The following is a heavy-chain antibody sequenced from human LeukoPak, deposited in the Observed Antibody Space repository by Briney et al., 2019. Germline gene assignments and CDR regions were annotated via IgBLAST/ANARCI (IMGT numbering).Heavy chain of an antibody. CDR1: GYTLTELS. CDR3: ATSGAMVRGALDY. Sequence: ASVKVSCKVSGYTLTELSMHWVRQAPGKGLEWMAGFDPEDGETIYAQKFQGRVTMTEDTSTDTAYMELSSLRSEDTAVYYCATSGAMVRGALDYWGQGTLVTVSS. V-gene: IGHV1-24*01. J-gene: IGHJ4*02. D-gene: IGHD3-10*01. CDR2: FDPEDGET.